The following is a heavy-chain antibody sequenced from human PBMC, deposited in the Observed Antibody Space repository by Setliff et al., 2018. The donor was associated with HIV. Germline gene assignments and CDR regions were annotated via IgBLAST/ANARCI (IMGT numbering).Heavy chain of an antibody. CDR1: GGSISTGNYY. Sequence: SETLSLTCTVSGGSISTGNYYWSWIRQPTGKGLEWIGSIYHSGSTQYNPSLKSRVTISVDTPKNQFSLKLSSVTAADTAVYYCARSIYGSGSYPLDYWGQGILVTVSS. CDR3: ARSIYGSGSYPLDY. CDR2: IYHSGST. J-gene: IGHJ4*02. V-gene: IGHV4-39*07. D-gene: IGHD3-10*01.